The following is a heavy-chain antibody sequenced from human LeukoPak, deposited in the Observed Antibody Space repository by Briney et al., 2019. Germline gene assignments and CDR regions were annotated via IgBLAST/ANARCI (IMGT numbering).Heavy chain of an antibody. CDR2: ITPILGIA. D-gene: IGHD4-23*01. J-gene: IGHJ4*02. CDR3: ARDRSAGWKLSGYFDY. CDR1: GGTFSSYA. V-gene: IGHV1-69*04. Sequence: ASVKVSCKASGGTFSSYAISWVRQAPGQGLEWMGRITPILGIANYAQKFQGRVTITADKSTSTAYMELSSLRSEDTAVYYCARDRSAGWKLSGYFDYWGQGTLVAVSS.